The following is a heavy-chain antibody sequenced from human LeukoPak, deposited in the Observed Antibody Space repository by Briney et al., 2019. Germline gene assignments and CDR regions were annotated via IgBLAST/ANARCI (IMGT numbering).Heavy chain of an antibody. V-gene: IGHV4-34*01. J-gene: IGHJ3*02. CDR1: GGSFSGYY. D-gene: IGHD3-16*01. CDR2: INHSGST. Sequence: ASETLSLTCAVYGGSFSGYYWSWIRQPPGKGLEWIGEINHSGSTNYNPSLKSRVTISVDTSKNQFSLKLSSVTAADTAVYYCAKDPPYLYDYVWGSYPLIWGQGTMVTVSS. CDR3: AKDPPYLYDYVWGSYPLI.